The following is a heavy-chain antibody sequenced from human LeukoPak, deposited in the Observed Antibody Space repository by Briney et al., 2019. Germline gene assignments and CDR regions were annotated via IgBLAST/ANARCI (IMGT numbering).Heavy chain of an antibody. CDR1: GFTFSSYA. CDR2: ISYDGSNK. J-gene: IGHJ4*02. CDR3: AGEYYYDSSGWY. Sequence: PGGSLRLSCAASGFTFSSYAMHWVRQAPGKGLEWVAVISYDGSNKYYADSVKGRFTISRDNSKNTLYLQMNSLRAEDTAVYYCAGEYYYDSSGWYWGQGTLVTASS. D-gene: IGHD3-22*01. V-gene: IGHV3-30-3*01.